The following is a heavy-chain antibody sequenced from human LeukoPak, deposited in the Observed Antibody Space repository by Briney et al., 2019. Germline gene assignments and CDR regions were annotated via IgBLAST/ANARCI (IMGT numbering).Heavy chain of an antibody. CDR3: ARGFSPGLRFDP. CDR2: INHRAST. Sequence: SETLSLTCAVYGGSFSTYSWSWIRQPPGKGLEWIGEINHRASTTYNPSLKSRFAISIDTSKNQFSLNLRSVTAADTAVYYCARGFSPGLRFDPWGQGTLVTVSS. CDR1: GGSFSTYS. D-gene: IGHD5-12*01. V-gene: IGHV4-34*01. J-gene: IGHJ5*02.